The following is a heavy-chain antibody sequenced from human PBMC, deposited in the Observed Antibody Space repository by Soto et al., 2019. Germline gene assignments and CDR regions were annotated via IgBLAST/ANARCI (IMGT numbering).Heavy chain of an antibody. CDR2: INAGNGNT. Sequence: ASVKVSCKASGYTFTSYAMHWVRQAPRQRLEWMGWINAGNGNTKYSQKFQGRVTITRDTSASTAYMELSSLRSEDTAVYYCARDQSYNWNDGVDYWGQGTLVTVSS. V-gene: IGHV1-3*01. J-gene: IGHJ4*02. CDR3: ARDQSYNWNDGVDY. D-gene: IGHD1-1*01. CDR1: GYTFTSYA.